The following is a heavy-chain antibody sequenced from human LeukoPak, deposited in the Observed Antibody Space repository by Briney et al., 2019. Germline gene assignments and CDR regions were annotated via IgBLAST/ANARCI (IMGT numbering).Heavy chain of an antibody. CDR3: ARGVYCSSTSCYFLSWFDP. J-gene: IGHJ5*02. V-gene: IGHV4-34*01. CDR1: GGPFSGYY. Sequence: PSETLSLTCAVYGGPFSGYYWSWIRQPPGKGLEWIGEINHSGSTNYNPSLKSRVTISVDTSKNQFSLKLSSVTSADTAVYYCARGVYCSSTSCYFLSWFDPWGQGTLVTVSS. CDR2: INHSGST. D-gene: IGHD2-2*01.